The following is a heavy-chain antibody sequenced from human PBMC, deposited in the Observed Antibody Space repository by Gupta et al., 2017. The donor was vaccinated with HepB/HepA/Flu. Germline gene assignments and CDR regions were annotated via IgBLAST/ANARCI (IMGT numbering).Heavy chain of an antibody. D-gene: IGHD3-3*01. CDR2: IGTDLRT. CDR1: GFTFCGNA. V-gene: IGHV3-23*01. J-gene: IGHJ6*03. Sequence: EVQLLESGGGLVQPGGSLRLSCAVSGFTFCGNAMSWVRQAPGKGLEWVSGIGTDLRTHYADSVRGRFTISRDNSKNTVYLQMDSLRAEDTAVYYCAKDLYFWSAMDVWGKGTTVTVSS. CDR3: AKDLYFWSAMDV.